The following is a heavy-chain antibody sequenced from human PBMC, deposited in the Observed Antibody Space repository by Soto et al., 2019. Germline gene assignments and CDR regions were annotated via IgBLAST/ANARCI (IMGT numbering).Heavy chain of an antibody. Sequence: ASVKVSCKASGYRFTSYGMHWVRQAPGQGLQWMGWINPKSGATDYAQKFQGRVTMTREISTNTAYLELSRLRSEDTAEDNSAYYCATSNYGGGVHFQYCLDVWGQGTMVTVSS. J-gene: IGHJ6*02. V-gene: IGHV1-2*02. CDR2: INPKSGAT. CDR3: AYYCATSNYGGGVHFQYCLDV. D-gene: IGHD4-17*01. CDR1: GYRFTSYG.